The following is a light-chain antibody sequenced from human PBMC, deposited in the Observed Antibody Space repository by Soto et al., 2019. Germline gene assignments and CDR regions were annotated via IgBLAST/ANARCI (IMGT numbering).Light chain of an antibody. J-gene: IGLJ1*01. CDR1: SSDVGGYNY. Sequence: QSALTQPASVSGSPGQSITISCTGTSSDVGGYNYVSWCQQHPGKAPKLMIYDVSNRPSGVSNRFSGSKSGNTASLTISGLQAEDEAEDYCSSYTSSSTLVVFGTGTKVTVL. CDR3: SSYTSSSTLVV. V-gene: IGLV2-14*01. CDR2: DVS.